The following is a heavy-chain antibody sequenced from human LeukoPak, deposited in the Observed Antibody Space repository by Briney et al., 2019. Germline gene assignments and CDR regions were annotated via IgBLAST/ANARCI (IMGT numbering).Heavy chain of an antibody. CDR2: ISGSGGST. CDR1: GFTFSSYA. D-gene: IGHD3-9*01. Sequence: GGSLRLSCAASGFTFSSYAMSWVRQAPGEGLEWVSAISGSGGSTYYADSVKGRFTISRDNSKNTLYLQMNSLRAEDTAVYYCAKHSPLRYFDWPPVGMDVWGQGTTVTVSS. V-gene: IGHV3-23*01. CDR3: AKHSPLRYFDWPPVGMDV. J-gene: IGHJ6*02.